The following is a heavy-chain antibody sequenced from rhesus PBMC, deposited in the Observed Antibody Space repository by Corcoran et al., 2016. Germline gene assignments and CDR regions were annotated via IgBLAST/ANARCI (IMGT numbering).Heavy chain of an antibody. CDR2: ISGSDGSS. V-gene: IGHV4S2*01. D-gene: IGHD1-38*01. Sequence: QVQLQESGPGLVKPSETLPLTCAVYGASMSSNYWNWVRQAPGKGLEWIGRISGSDGSSDYNPSLKSRVTISTDTSKTQFSLKLNSVTAADTAVYYCSRGDTWTDFLYWGQGVLVTVSS. CDR3: SRGDTWTDFLY. J-gene: IGHJ4*01. CDR1: GASMSSNY.